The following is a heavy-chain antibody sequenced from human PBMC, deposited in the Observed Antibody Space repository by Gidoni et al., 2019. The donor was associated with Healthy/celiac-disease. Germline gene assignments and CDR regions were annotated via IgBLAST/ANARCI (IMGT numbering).Heavy chain of an antibody. V-gene: IGHV3-23*01. CDR3: AKDYDSSGVPETFDY. CDR2: ISGSGGST. D-gene: IGHD3-22*01. Sequence: EVQLLESGGGLVHPGGSLRLSCAASGFTFSSYAMSWVRQAPGKGLEWVSAISGSGGSTYYADSVKGRFTISRDNSKNTLYLQMNSLRAEDTAVYYCAKDYDSSGVPETFDYWGQGTLVTVSS. J-gene: IGHJ4*02. CDR1: GFTFSSYA.